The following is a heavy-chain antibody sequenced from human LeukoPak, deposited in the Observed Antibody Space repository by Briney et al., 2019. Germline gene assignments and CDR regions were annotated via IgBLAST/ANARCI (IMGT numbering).Heavy chain of an antibody. V-gene: IGHV4-61*10. CDR3: ARAPRSGSYSMYYFDY. D-gene: IGHD1-26*01. CDR2: IYYSGST. CDR1: GGSISSGSYY. J-gene: IGHJ4*02. Sequence: PSETLSLTCTVSGGSISSGSYYWSWIRQPAGKGLEWIGYIYYSGSTNYNPSLKSRVTISVDTSKNQFSLKLSSVTAADTAVYYCARAPRSGSYSMYYFDYWGQGTLVTVSS.